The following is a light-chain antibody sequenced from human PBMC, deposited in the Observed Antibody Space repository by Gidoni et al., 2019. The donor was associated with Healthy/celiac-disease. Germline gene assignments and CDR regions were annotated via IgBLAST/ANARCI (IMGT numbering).Light chain of an antibody. CDR3: QQYNSYSGT. Sequence: DIQMTQSPSTLSASVGDRVTITCRASQSISSWLACYQQKPGKAPQLLIYDASSLESGVPSSFSGGGSGTEFTLTSSSLQHDEFATYYCQQYNSYSGTFGQGTKLEIK. V-gene: IGKV1-5*01. CDR2: DAS. J-gene: IGKJ2*02. CDR1: QSISSW.